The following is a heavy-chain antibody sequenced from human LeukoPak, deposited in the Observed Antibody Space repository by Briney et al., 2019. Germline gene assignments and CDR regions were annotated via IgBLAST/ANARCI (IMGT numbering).Heavy chain of an antibody. J-gene: IGHJ4*02. V-gene: IGHV3-15*07. CDR3: ITPLPYSAQ. CDR2: IKPKTDGETA. Sequence: PGVSLRLSCAASGFTLSNAYMNWVRQAPGKGLEWVGRIKPKTDGETAEYAAPVKDRFSISRDDSKSMMYLQMNGLKTEDTAVYYCITPLPYSAQGGQGTLVTLSS. CDR1: GFTLSNAY. D-gene: IGHD2-21*01.